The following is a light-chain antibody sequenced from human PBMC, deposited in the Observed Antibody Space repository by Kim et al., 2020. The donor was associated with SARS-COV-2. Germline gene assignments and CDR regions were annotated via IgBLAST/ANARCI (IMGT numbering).Light chain of an antibody. CDR2: GAS. J-gene: IGKJ4*01. V-gene: IGKV3-20*01. CDR1: QSVSSS. Sequence: SVSPGERATLSCRASQSVSSSLAWYQQRPGQTPRLLIYGASTRATGIPDRFSGSGYGTDFILTSSRLEPEDFAIYYCQQYADSSLSFGGGTKLEI. CDR3: QQYADSSLS.